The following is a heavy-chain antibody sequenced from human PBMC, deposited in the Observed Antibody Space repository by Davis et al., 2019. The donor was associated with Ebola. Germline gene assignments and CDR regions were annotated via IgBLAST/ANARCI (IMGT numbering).Heavy chain of an antibody. D-gene: IGHD2-2*01. CDR2: INPNSGGT. J-gene: IGHJ3*02. V-gene: IGHV1-2*02. CDR3: ARDSRYCSSTSCYASAFDI. CDR1: GYTFTGYY. Sequence: ASVKVSCKASGYTFTGYYMHWVRQAPGQGLEWMGWINPNSGGTNYAQKFQGRVTMTRDTSISTAYMELSRLRSDDTAMYYCARDSRYCSSTSCYASAFDIWGQGTMVTVSS.